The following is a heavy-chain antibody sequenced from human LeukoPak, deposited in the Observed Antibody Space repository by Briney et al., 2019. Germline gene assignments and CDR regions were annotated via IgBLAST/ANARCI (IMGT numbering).Heavy chain of an antibody. J-gene: IGHJ4*02. CDR2: ITSSSSDT. CDR1: GFIFSNYG. D-gene: IGHD3-9*01. V-gene: IGHV3-21*05. Sequence: NPGRSLRLSCVASGFIFSNYGMHWVRQAPGKGLEWISYITSSSSDTNYADSVKGRFTISRDNAKKSLYLQMNSLRAEDTAVYYCARDYDILTGYFRGGFDYWGQGTLVTVSS. CDR3: ARDYDILTGYFRGGFDY.